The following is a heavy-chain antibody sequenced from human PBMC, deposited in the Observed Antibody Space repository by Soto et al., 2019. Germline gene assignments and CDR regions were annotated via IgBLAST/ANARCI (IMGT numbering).Heavy chain of an antibody. CDR2: TYYRSKWYN. CDR1: GDSVSNNSAA. D-gene: IGHD3-22*01. Sequence: PSQTLSLTCAISGDSVSNNSAAWKWFSQSPTKGLEWLGRTYYRSKWYNDYAVSMKSRIINKPDTSNKQFTLQLNSLTPSDTAVFFCARDKQGYHFNGTDVWGQGTTVTVA. J-gene: IGHJ6*02. CDR3: ARDKQGYHFNGTDV. V-gene: IGHV6-1*01.